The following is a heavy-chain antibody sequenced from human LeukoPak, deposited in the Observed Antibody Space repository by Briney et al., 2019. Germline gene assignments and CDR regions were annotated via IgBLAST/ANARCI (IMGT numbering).Heavy chain of an antibody. V-gene: IGHV3-23*01. Sequence: GGSLRLSCAASGFTFSKYAMSWVRQAPGKGLEWVSAVSGSGGSTYYADSVKGRFTISRDNSKDTLYMQMNSLRAGDTAVYYCAKVFLGMAPFDAFDIWGQGTMVTVSS. D-gene: IGHD7-27*01. CDR1: GFTFSKYA. J-gene: IGHJ3*02. CDR2: VSGSGGST. CDR3: AKVFLGMAPFDAFDI.